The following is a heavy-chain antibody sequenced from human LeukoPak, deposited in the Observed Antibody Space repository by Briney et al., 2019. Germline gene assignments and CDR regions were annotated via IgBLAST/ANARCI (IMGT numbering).Heavy chain of an antibody. CDR1: GGSFSGYY. D-gene: IGHD5-18*01. V-gene: IGHV4-34*01. J-gene: IGHJ4*02. Sequence: MASETLSLTCAVYGGSFSGYYWSWIRQPPGKGLEWIGEINHSGSTYYNPSLKSRVTISVDTSKNQFSLKLSSVTAADTAVYYCARGRKYTSGYRVTELGSGYSDYWGQGTLVTVFS. CDR2: INHSGST. CDR3: ARGRKYTSGYRVTELGSGYSDY.